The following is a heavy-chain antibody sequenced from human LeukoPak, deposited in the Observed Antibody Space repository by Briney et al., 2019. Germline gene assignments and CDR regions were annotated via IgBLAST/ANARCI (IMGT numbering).Heavy chain of an antibody. V-gene: IGHV1-2*02. CDR1: GYTFTGYY. J-gene: IGHJ4*02. CDR3: VRAPLDYFDY. CDR2: INPNSGGT. Sequence: GASVKVSCKASGYTFTGYYVHWVRQAPGQGLEWMGWINPNSGGTNYAQKFQGRVTMTRDTSISTAYMELSRLRSDDTAVYYCVRAPLDYFDYWGQGTLVTVSS.